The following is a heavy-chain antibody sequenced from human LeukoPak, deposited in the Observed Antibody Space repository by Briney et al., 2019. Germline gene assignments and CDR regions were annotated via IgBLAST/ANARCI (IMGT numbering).Heavy chain of an antibody. CDR3: ARDPYTSSSWYRGRANNWFDP. Sequence: ASVKVSCKTSGYTFTGYYIHLLRQAPGQGLEWMGWINTNTGNPTYAQGFTGRFVFSLDTSVSTAYLQISSLKADDTAVYYCARDPYTSSSWYRGRANNWFDPWGQGTLVTVSS. CDR1: GYTFTGYY. D-gene: IGHD6-13*01. J-gene: IGHJ5*02. V-gene: IGHV7-4-1*02. CDR2: INTNTGNP.